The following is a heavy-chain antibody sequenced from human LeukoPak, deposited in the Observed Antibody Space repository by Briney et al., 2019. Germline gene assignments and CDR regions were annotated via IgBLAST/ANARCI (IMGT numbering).Heavy chain of an antibody. CDR3: ASYYGSGSFDY. J-gene: IGHJ4*02. V-gene: IGHV4-59*12. CDR2: IYYSGST. CDR1: GGSISSYY. D-gene: IGHD3-10*01. Sequence: PSETLSLTCTVSGGSISSYYWSWIRQPPGKGLEWIGYIYYSGSTNYNPSLKSRVTISVDTSKNQFSLKLSSVTAAGTAVYYCASYYGSGSFDYWGQGTLVTVSS.